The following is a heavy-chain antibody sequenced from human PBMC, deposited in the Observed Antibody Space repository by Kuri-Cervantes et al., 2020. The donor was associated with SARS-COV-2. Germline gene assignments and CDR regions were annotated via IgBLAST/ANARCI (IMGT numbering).Heavy chain of an antibody. CDR1: GGSIGSYY. J-gene: IGHJ6*02. CDR3: ARGDSSRGHYYYYYGMDV. V-gene: IGHV4-59*01. CDR2: IFYSGSA. Sequence: SETLSLTCTVSGGSIGSYYWNWVRQPPGKGLEWIGYIFYSGSATYNPSLESRVTISIDTSKNQFSLKLTSVTAADTAVYYCARGDSSRGHYYYYYGMDVWGQGTTVTVSS. D-gene: IGHD6-19*01.